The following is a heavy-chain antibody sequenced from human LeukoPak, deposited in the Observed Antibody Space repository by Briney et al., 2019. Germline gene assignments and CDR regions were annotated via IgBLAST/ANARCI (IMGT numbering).Heavy chain of an antibody. CDR1: GGSISSYY. D-gene: IGHD3-22*01. J-gene: IGHJ4*02. V-gene: IGHV4-4*07. CDR3: ATQIYDSSGYYYDY. Sequence: SETLSLTCTVSGGSISSYYWSWIRQPAGKGLEWIGRIYTSGSTNYNPSLKSRVTMSVDTSKNQFSLKLSSVTAADTAVYYCATQIYDSSGYYYDYWGQGTLVTVSS. CDR2: IYTSGST.